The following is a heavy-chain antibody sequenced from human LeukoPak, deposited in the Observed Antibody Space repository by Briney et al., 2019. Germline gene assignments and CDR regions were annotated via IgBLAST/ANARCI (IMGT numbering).Heavy chain of an antibody. CDR3: AKDNDIVVVVANFDY. D-gene: IGHD2-15*01. CDR1: GFTVSGNY. J-gene: IGHJ4*02. CDR2: IYGGGNT. V-gene: IGHV3-53*01. Sequence: GGSLRLSCAASGFTVSGNYMSWVRQAPGKGLEWVSIIYGGGNTYYADSVKGRFTISRDNSKNTLYLQMNSLRAEDTAVYYCAKDNDIVVVVANFDYWGQGTLVTVSS.